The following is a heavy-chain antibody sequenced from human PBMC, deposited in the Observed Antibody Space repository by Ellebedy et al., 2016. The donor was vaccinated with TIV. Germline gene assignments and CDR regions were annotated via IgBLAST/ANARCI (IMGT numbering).Heavy chain of an antibody. D-gene: IGHD4-17*01. V-gene: IGHV3-20*04. Sequence: LSLTCAASGFTVSRYFMSWVRQTPGKGLEYVSGITGNGAATGYADSVKGRFTISRDNARNSLYLQLNSLRPEDTALYFCARENYVDNSYYFDYWGPGTLVTVAS. CDR3: ARENYVDNSYYFDY. CDR2: ITGNGAAT. CDR1: GFTVSRYF. J-gene: IGHJ4*02.